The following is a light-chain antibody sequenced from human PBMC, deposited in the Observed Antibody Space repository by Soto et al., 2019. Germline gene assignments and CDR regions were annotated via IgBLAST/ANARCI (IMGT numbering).Light chain of an antibody. Sequence: PGEEATLACRASQSLRSNLAWYQQKPGQARRLLIYGASTRATGIPARFSGSGSGTEFTLTISSLQSEDFAVYYCQQYSYWPRTFGQGTKVEI. CDR2: GAS. CDR1: QSLRSN. V-gene: IGKV3-15*01. J-gene: IGKJ1*01. CDR3: QQYSYWPRT.